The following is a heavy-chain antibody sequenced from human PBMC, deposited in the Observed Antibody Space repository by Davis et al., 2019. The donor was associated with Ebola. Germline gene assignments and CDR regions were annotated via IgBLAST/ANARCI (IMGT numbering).Heavy chain of an antibody. CDR3: ARSSGDYVDY. Sequence: KVSCKGSGYSFTSYWISWVRQMPGKGLEWMGRIDPSDSYTNYSPSFQGHVTISADKSISTAYLQWSSLKASDTAMYYCARSSGDYVDYWGQGTLVTVSS. D-gene: IGHD4-17*01. V-gene: IGHV5-10-1*01. CDR1: GYSFTSYW. J-gene: IGHJ4*02. CDR2: IDPSDSYT.